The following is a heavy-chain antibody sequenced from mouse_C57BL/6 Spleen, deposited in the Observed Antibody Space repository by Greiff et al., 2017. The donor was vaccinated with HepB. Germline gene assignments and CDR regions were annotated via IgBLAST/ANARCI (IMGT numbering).Heavy chain of an antibody. V-gene: IGHV1-18*01. CDR1: GYTFTDYN. Sequence: EVQLQESGPELVKPGASVKIPCKASGYTFTDYNMDWVKQSHGKSLEWIGDINPNNGGTIYNQKFKGKATLTVDKSSSTAYMELRSLTSEDTAVYYCASGLRTVNYWGQGTTLTVSS. J-gene: IGHJ2*01. CDR3: ASGLRTVNY. D-gene: IGHD1-1*01. CDR2: INPNNGGT.